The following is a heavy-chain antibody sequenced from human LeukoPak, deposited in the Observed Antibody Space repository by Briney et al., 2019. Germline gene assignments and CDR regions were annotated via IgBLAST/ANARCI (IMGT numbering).Heavy chain of an antibody. J-gene: IGHJ4*02. V-gene: IGHV1-46*03. D-gene: IGHD3-22*01. CDR2: INPSGGST. CDR3: ARVDGYYDSRPHEDY. Sequence: TSVKVSCKASGYTFTSYYMHWVRQAPAQGLEWMGIINPSGGSTSYAQKFQGRVTMTRDTSTSTVYMELSSLRSEDTAVYYCARVDGYYDSRPHEDYWGQGTLVTVSS. CDR1: GYTFTSYY.